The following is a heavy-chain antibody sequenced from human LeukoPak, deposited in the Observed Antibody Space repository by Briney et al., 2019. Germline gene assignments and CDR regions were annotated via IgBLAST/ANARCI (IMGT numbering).Heavy chain of an antibody. V-gene: IGHV1-69*04. J-gene: IGHJ4*02. D-gene: IGHD3-22*01. Sequence: ASVKVSCKASGGTFSSYAISWVRQAPGQGLEWMGRIIPILGIANYAQKFQGRVTITADKSTSTAYMELNSLRSEDTAVYYCARGDDSSGYYSGYWGQGTLVTVSS. CDR2: IIPILGIA. CDR1: GGTFSSYA. CDR3: ARGDDSSGYYSGY.